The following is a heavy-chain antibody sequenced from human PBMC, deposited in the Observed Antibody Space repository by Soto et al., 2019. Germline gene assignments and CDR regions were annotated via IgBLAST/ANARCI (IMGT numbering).Heavy chain of an antibody. V-gene: IGHV4-61*01. D-gene: IGHD6-19*01. J-gene: IGHJ5*02. CDR3: ARGMYKSGWNLDL. Sequence: SETLSLTCPVSGGSVSSATYFWSWVRQPPGGGLEWIAYILHSGSSMYNPSLKSRVTISLSTSKTQFSLRLTSVTAADTAVYYCARGMYKSGWNLDLWGQGVVVTVSS. CDR2: ILHSGSS. CDR1: GGSVSSATYF.